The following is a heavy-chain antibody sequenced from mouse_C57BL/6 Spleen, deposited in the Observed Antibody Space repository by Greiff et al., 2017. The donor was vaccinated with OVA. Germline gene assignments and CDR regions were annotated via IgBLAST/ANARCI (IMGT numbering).Heavy chain of an antibody. J-gene: IGHJ1*01. CDR3: ARGWAPPFDV. D-gene: IGHD3-1*01. V-gene: IGHV5-17*01. Sequence: EVMLVESGGGLVKPGGSLKLSCAASGFTFSGYGMHWVRQAPEKGLEWVAYISSGSSTIYYADTVKGRFTISRDNAKNTLFLQMTSLRSEDTAMYYCARGWAPPFDVWGAGTTVTVSS. CDR2: ISSGSSTI. CDR1: GFTFSGYG.